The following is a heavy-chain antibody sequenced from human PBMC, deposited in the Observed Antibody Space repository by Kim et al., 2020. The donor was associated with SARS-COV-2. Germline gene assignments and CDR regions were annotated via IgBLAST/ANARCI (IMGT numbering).Heavy chain of an antibody. V-gene: IGHV3-7*01. J-gene: IGHJ4*02. CDR3: ARDRYGDYGDYFDY. Sequence: VDDDKTRFTIYSVNAKNSLYLQMNSLRANDTAVYYCARDRYGDYGDYFDYWGQGTLVTVSS. D-gene: IGHD4-17*01.